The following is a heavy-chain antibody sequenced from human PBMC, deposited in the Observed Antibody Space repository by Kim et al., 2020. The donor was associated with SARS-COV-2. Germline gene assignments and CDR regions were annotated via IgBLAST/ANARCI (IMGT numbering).Heavy chain of an antibody. V-gene: IGHV4-59*01. J-gene: IGHJ4*02. Sequence: SETLSLTCTVSGGSIRSYYWSWIRQPPGKGLEWIGYIYYTGNTYYNHSLKSRITISLDTSKNQFSLKLSSVTAADTAVYYCARAPAGYDILTGYYHTSGFDYWGQGTLVSVSS. D-gene: IGHD3-9*01. CDR3: ARAPAGYDILTGYYHTSGFDY. CDR1: GGSIRSYY. CDR2: IYYTGNT.